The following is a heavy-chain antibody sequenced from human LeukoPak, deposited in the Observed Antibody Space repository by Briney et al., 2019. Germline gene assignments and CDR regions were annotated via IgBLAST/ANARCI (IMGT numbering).Heavy chain of an antibody. D-gene: IGHD3-22*01. CDR3: ARESYYYNSSGYYEYPYNWFDP. J-gene: IGHJ5*02. CDR2: INPNSGGT. Sequence: ASAKVSCKASGYTLTTYYIHWVRQAPGQGLGWMGWINPNSGGTNYAQKFQGRVTMTRDTSISTAYMELSRLRSDDTAVYYCARESYYYNSSGYYEYPYNWFDPWGQGTLVTVSS. CDR1: GYTLTTYY. V-gene: IGHV1-2*02.